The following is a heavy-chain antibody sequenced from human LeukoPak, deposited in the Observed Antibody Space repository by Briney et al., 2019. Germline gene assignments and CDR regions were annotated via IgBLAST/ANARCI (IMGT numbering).Heavy chain of an antibody. Sequence: GRSLRLSCTASGFNFGIYGMHWVRQAPGKGLEWVAVMWDDGTNEYYVESVKGRFTISRDNGKRTLYLQMNSLRGEDTAVYYCARRSYDSGSYLFDYWGQGTLVTVSS. J-gene: IGHJ4*02. CDR3: ARRSYDSGSYLFDY. CDR1: GFNFGIYG. V-gene: IGHV3-33*01. CDR2: MWDDGTNE. D-gene: IGHD3-10*01.